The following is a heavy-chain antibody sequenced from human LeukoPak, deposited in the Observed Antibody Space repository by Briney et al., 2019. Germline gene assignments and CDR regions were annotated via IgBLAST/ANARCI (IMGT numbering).Heavy chain of an antibody. V-gene: IGHV7-4-1*02. CDR1: GYTFTSYA. Sequence: GASVKVSCKASGYTFTSYAMNWVRQAPGQGLEWMGWINTNTGNPTYAQGFTGRFVFSLDTSVSTAYLQISSLKAEDTAVYYRARTMVRGAHGRYYYYYMDVWGKGTTVTVSS. CDR2: INTNTGNP. CDR3: ARTMVRGAHGRYYYYYMDV. D-gene: IGHD3-10*01. J-gene: IGHJ6*03.